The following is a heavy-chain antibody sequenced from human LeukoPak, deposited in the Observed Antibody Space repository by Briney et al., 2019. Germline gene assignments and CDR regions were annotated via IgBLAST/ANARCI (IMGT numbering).Heavy chain of an antibody. J-gene: IGHJ4*02. CDR3: ARVYSTNYYGSGDRPFLFDY. V-gene: IGHV1-18*01. CDR1: GYTFTSYG. D-gene: IGHD3-10*01. Sequence: ASVKVSCKASGYTFTSYGFSWVQQAPGQGLEWMGWISTYYGNTNYAQKLQDRVTMTTDTSTSTAYMELTSLGSDDTAVYYCARVYSTNYYGSGDRPFLFDYWGQGTVVTVSS. CDR2: ISTYYGNT.